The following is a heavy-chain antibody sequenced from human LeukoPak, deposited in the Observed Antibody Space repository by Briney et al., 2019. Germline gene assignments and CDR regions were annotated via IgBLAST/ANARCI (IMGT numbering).Heavy chain of an antibody. CDR2: INPNSGGT. CDR1: GYTFTGYY. CDR3: ARGQVPWFGELSPQFDP. J-gene: IGHJ5*02. V-gene: IGHV1-2*02. Sequence: ASVKVSCKASGYTFTGYYMHWVRQAPGQGLEWMGWINPNSGGTNYAQKFQGRVTMTTDTSTSTAYMELRSLRSDDTAVYYCARGQVPWFGELSPQFDPWGQGSLVTVSS. D-gene: IGHD3-10*01.